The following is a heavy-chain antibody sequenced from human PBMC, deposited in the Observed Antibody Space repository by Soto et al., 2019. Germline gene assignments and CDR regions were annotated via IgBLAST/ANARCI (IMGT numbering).Heavy chain of an antibody. Sequence: SVKVSCKASGGTFSSYAISGVLQSPLQWLEWMGGIIPIFGTANYAQKFQGRVTITADESTSTAYMELSSLRSEDTAVYYCARLYCSGGSCYLGAFDIWGQGTMVTVSS. V-gene: IGHV1-69*13. CDR3: ARLYCSGGSCYLGAFDI. D-gene: IGHD2-15*01. CDR2: IIPIFGTA. CDR1: GGTFSSYA. J-gene: IGHJ3*02.